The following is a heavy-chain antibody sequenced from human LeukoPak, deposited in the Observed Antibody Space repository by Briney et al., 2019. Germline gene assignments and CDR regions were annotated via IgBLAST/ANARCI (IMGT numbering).Heavy chain of an antibody. V-gene: IGHV3-74*01. CDR3: ARVRTTGTTDYYYGMDV. CDR1: GFTFSSYW. Sequence: GGSLRLSCAASGFTFSSYWMHWVRQAPGKGLVWVSRINSDGSSTSYADSVKGRFTISRDNAKNTLYLQMNSLRAEDTAVCYCARVRTTGTTDYYYGMDVWGKGTTVTVSS. J-gene: IGHJ6*04. CDR2: INSDGSST. D-gene: IGHD1-1*01.